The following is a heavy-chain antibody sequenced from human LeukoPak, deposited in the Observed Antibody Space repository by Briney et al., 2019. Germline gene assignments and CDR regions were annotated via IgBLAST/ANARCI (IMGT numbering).Heavy chain of an antibody. V-gene: IGHV4-59*01. CDR2: IYYSGST. D-gene: IGHD6-13*01. CDR1: GGSFSGYY. Sequence: SETLSLTCAVYGGSFSGYYWSWIRQPPGKGLEWIGYIYYSGSTNYNPSLKSRVTISVDTSKNQFSLKLSSVTAADTAVYYCASSIAAAGGYNWFDPWGQGTLVTVSS. J-gene: IGHJ5*02. CDR3: ASSIAAAGGYNWFDP.